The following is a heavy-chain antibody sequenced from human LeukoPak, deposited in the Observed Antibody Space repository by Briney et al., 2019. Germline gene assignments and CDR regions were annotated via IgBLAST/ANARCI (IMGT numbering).Heavy chain of an antibody. CDR2: FDPEDGET. CDR1: GYTLTELS. CDR3: ATGLAGSSKDY. J-gene: IGHJ4*02. V-gene: IGHV1-24*01. Sequence: ASVKVSCKVSGYTLTELSMHWVRQAPGKGLEWMGGFDPEDGETIYAQKFQGRVTMTEDTSTDTAYMELNSLISEDTAAYYCATGLAGSSKDYWGQGTLVTVSS. D-gene: IGHD6-13*01.